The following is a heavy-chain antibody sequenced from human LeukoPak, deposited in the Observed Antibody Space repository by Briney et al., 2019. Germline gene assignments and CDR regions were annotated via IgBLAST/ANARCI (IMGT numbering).Heavy chain of an antibody. CDR3: ARDGSYYYGSGSPFDY. CDR2: ISSNGGST. D-gene: IGHD3-10*01. J-gene: IGHJ4*02. Sequence: GGSLRLSCAASGFTFSSYSMNWVRQAPGKGLEYVSAISSNGGSTYYANSVKGRFTISRDNSKNTLYLQMGSLRAEDMAVYYCARDGSYYYGSGSPFDYWGQGTLVTVSS. V-gene: IGHV3-64*01. CDR1: GFTFSSYS.